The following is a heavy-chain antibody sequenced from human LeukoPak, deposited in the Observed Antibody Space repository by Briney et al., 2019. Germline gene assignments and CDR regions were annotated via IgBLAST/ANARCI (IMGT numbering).Heavy chain of an antibody. CDR3: ARERRGITGTSPGYYMDV. V-gene: IGHV4-38-2*02. Sequence: SETLSLTCAVSGYSITSDYYWGWIRQPPGKGLEWIGSIYHSGSTYYHPSLRSRVTISVDTSQNQFSLKLSSVTAADTAVYYCARERRGITGTSPGYYMDVWGKRTTVTVSS. J-gene: IGHJ6*03. CDR2: IYHSGST. D-gene: IGHD1-7*01. CDR1: GYSITSDYY.